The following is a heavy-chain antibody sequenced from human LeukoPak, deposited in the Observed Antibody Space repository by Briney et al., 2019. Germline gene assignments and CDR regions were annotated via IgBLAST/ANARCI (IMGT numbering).Heavy chain of an antibody. D-gene: IGHD1-26*01. CDR2: ISSSSTYT. CDR1: GFTFSDYY. J-gene: IGHJ4*02. Sequence: GGSLRLSCATSGFTFSDYYMSWIRQAPGKGLEWVSYISSSSTYTNYADSVKGRFTIFRDNAKNSLYLQMNSLRAEDTAVYYCARKASGIGYWGQGTLVTVSS. CDR3: ARKASGIGY. V-gene: IGHV3-11*03.